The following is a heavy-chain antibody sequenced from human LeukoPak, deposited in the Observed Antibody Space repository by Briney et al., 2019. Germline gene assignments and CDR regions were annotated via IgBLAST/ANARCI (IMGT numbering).Heavy chain of an antibody. D-gene: IGHD5-12*01. V-gene: IGHV4-59*01. J-gene: IGHJ4*02. CDR2: IYHSGST. CDR3: ARDGYSAHDGL. Sequence: LETLSLTCTVSGGSICTYYWSWLRQPPGKGGVWIRYIYHSGSTNYNPSLKSRVTISVDTSKNQVSLKLSSVTAADTAVYYCARDGYSAHDGLWGQGTLVTVSS. CDR1: GGSICTYY.